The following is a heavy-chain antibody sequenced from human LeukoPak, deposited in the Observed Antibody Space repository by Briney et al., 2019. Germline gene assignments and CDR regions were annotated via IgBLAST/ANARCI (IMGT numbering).Heavy chain of an antibody. Sequence: GSSVKVSCKASGGTFSSYAISWVRQAPGQGLEWMGGIIPIFGTANYAQKFRDRLTITADESTSTAYLELSSLTSADTAVYYCAREVSGTYCDYWGQGSLVTVSS. CDR2: IIPIFGTA. CDR1: GGTFSSYA. CDR3: AREVSGTYCDY. J-gene: IGHJ4*02. V-gene: IGHV1-69*01. D-gene: IGHD1-26*01.